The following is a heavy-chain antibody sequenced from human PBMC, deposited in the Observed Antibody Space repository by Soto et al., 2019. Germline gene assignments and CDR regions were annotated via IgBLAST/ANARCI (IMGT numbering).Heavy chain of an antibody. D-gene: IGHD2-2*01. CDR2: ISWNSGNI. Sequence: EVQLVESGGGLVQPGRSLRLSCGASGFTFDDYAMHWVLQAPGKGLEWVSSISWNSGNIGYADSVKGRFIISRDNAKNSLYLQMNSLRPEDTALYYCAKGSSTTNFSYFDYWGQGTLVTVSS. CDR1: GFTFDDYA. CDR3: AKGSSTTNFSYFDY. J-gene: IGHJ4*02. V-gene: IGHV3-9*01.